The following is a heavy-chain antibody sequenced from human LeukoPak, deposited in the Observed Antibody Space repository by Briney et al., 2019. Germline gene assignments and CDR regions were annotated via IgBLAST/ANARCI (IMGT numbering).Heavy chain of an antibody. V-gene: IGHV3-48*03. Sequence: GGSLRLSCAASGFTFSSYEMNWVRQAPGRGLEWLAYISTGGGDTIYYADSVKGRFTISRDNAKNSVYLQMNSLRAEDTAVYYCAKDAQRGFDYSNSLENWGQGALVIVSS. CDR1: GFTFSSYE. CDR3: AKDAQRGFDYSNSLEN. D-gene: IGHD4-11*01. CDR2: ISTGGGDTI. J-gene: IGHJ4*02.